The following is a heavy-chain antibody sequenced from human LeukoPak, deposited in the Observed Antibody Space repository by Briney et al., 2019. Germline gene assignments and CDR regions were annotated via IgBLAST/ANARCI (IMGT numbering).Heavy chain of an antibody. V-gene: IGHV4-59*01. CDR2: IYYSGST. J-gene: IGHJ5*02. CDR1: GGSISRYY. CDR3: ARASYCSSTSCYSGYNWFDP. D-gene: IGHD2-2*01. Sequence: SETLSLTCTVSGGSISRYYWSWIRQPPGKGLEWIGYIYYSGSTNYNPSLKSRVTISVDTSKNQFSLKLSSVTAADTAVYYCARASYCSSTSCYSGYNWFDPWGQGTLVTVSS.